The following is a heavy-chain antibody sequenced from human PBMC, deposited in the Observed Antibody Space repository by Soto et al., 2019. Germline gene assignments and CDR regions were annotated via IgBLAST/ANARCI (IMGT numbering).Heavy chain of an antibody. V-gene: IGHV3-23*01. CDR1: GFTFSSYA. J-gene: IGHJ4*02. CDR2: ISGSGGNT. Sequence: EVQLLESGGDLVQPGGSLRLSCAASGFTFSSYAMSWVRQAPGQGLEWVSAISGSGGNTYYADSVKGRFTISRDNSKNTPYLQRNSLRAEDTAVYYCANGVRAGYWGQGTLVTVSS. CDR3: ANGVRAGY. D-gene: IGHD3-16*01.